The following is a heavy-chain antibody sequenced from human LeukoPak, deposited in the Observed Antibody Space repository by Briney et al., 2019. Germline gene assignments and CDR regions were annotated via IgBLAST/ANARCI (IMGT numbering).Heavy chain of an antibody. Sequence: ASVKVSCKASGYTFTSYGISWVRQAPGQGLEWMGWISAYNGNTNYAQKLQGRVTMTTDTSTSTAYMELRSLRSDDTAVYYCARVSLAYCGGDCYDAFDIWGQGTMVTVSS. CDR2: ISAYNGNT. V-gene: IGHV1-18*01. J-gene: IGHJ3*02. D-gene: IGHD2-21*01. CDR3: ARVSLAYCGGDCYDAFDI. CDR1: GYTFTSYG.